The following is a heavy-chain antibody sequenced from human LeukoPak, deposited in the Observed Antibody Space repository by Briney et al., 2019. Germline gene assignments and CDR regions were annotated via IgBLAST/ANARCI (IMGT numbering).Heavy chain of an antibody. CDR1: GGSISTTGYY. Sequence: SETLSLTCTVSGGSISTTGYYWAWIRQPPGKGLEWIASIYYSGSTYYNSALKSRVTISVDTSRNQFSLQLSSVTAADTALYYCASDKGYSNNYFDYWGQGTLVTVSS. J-gene: IGHJ4*01. CDR3: ASDKGYSNNYFDY. V-gene: IGHV4-39*01. D-gene: IGHD6-13*01. CDR2: IYYSGST.